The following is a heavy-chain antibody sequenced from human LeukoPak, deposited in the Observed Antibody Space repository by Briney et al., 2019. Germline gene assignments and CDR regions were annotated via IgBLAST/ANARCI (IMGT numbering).Heavy chain of an antibody. V-gene: IGHV1-69*06. D-gene: IGHD6-19*01. CDR1: GGTFSSYA. CDR3: ARTTIYSSGWSFRALAL. Sequence: SVTVSCKASGGTFSSYAISWVRQAPGQGLEWMGGIIPIFGTANYAQKFQGRVTITADKSTSTAYMELSSLRSEDTAVYYCARTTIYSSGWSFRALALWGQGTLVTVSS. CDR2: IIPIFGTA. J-gene: IGHJ4*02.